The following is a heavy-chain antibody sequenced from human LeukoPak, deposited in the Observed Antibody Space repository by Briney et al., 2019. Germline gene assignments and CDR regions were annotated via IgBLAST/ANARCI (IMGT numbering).Heavy chain of an antibody. Sequence: GASVKVSCKASGGTFSSYAISWVRQAPGQGLEWMGRVIPILGIANYAQKFQGRVTITADKSTSTAYMELSSLRSEDTAVYYCAGPPNCSGGSCYSGIDYYGMDGWGQGTTVTVS. D-gene: IGHD2-15*01. CDR1: GGTFSSYA. V-gene: IGHV1-69*04. CDR3: AGPPNCSGGSCYSGIDYYGMDG. CDR2: VIPILGIA. J-gene: IGHJ6*02.